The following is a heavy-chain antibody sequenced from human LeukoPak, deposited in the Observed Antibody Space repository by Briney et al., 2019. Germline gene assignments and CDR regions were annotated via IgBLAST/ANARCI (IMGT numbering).Heavy chain of an antibody. J-gene: IGHJ4*02. Sequence: GSLRLSCAASGFTFSSYAMSWVRQAPGKGLEWVSAISGSGGSTYYADSVKGRFTISRDNSKNTLYLQMNSLRAEDTAVYYCAKVGDRRIFGVVIIPVDYWGQGTLVTDSS. D-gene: IGHD3-3*01. CDR3: AKVGDRRIFGVVIIPVDY. CDR1: GFTFSSYA. CDR2: ISGSGGST. V-gene: IGHV3-23*01.